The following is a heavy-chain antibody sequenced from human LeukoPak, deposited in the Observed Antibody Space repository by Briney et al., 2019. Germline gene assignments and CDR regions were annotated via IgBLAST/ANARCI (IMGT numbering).Heavy chain of an antibody. Sequence: GGSLRLSCAASGLTFRSYSMNWVRQGPGGGLEWVSAIGIADDTHYADSVKGRFTISRENARNSLYLQINSLRDGDTAVYCCVRGGIRVSGIDAFDIWGQGTVVTVSS. CDR3: VRGGIRVSGIDAFDI. CDR2: IGIADDT. D-gene: IGHD5/OR15-5a*01. V-gene: IGHV3-13*01. J-gene: IGHJ3*02. CDR1: GLTFRSYS.